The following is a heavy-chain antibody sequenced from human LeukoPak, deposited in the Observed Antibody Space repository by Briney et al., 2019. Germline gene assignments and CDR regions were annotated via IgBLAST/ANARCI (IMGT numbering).Heavy chain of an antibody. CDR3: ARVLFYSSGNKSNRVDY. D-gene: IGHD6-19*01. V-gene: IGHV1-2*02. CDR2: INPNSGGT. J-gene: IGHJ4*02. Sequence: ASVKVSCKASGFTFTGYYIHWVRQAPGQGLEWMGWINPNSGGTNNAQKFQGRVTMTRDTSISTAYMELSRLRSDDTAVYYCARVLFYSSGNKSNRVDYWGQGTLVTVSS. CDR1: GFTFTGYY.